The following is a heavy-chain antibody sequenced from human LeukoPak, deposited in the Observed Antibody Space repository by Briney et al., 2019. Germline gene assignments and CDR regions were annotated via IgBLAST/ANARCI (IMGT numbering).Heavy chain of an antibody. D-gene: IGHD6-13*01. V-gene: IGHV1-18*01. CDR2: ISAYNGNT. CDR3: ARDRAEYSSSWYYFDY. CDR1: GYTFTSYG. Sequence: ASVKVSCKASGYTFTSYGISWVRQAPGQGLECMGWISAYNGNTNYAQKLQGRVTMTTDTSTSTAYMELRSLRSDDTAVYYCARDRAEYSSSWYYFDYWGQGTLVTVSS. J-gene: IGHJ4*02.